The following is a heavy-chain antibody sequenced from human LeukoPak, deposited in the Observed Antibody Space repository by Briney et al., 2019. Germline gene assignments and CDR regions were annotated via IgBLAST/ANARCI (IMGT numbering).Heavy chain of an antibody. V-gene: IGHV3-30*04. CDR1: GFTSCSYA. D-gene: IGHD3-16*02. CDR2: ISYDGSNK. J-gene: IGHJ5*02. Sequence: GGSLRLSCAASGFTSCSYAMHWVRQAPGKGLEWVAVISYDGSNKYYADSVKGRFTISRDNSKNTLYLQMNSLRAEDTAVYYCARDRDVTHYVWGSYPFDPWGQGTLVTVSS. CDR3: ARDRDVTHYVWGSYPFDP.